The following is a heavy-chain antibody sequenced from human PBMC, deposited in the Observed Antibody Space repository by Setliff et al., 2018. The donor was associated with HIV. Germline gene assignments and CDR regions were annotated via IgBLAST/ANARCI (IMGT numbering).Heavy chain of an antibody. CDR3: SKGPLHGGLDI. Sequence: PGGSLRLSCAASGFTFSTYAMTWVRQAPGRGLEWVSVISGSGDTTYYSDSVKGRFTISRDNSKNTVYLQMSSLRADDTAVYYCSKGPLHGGLDIWGQGTMVTVSS. V-gene: IGHV3-23*01. CDR1: GFTFSTYA. J-gene: IGHJ3*02. CDR2: ISGSGDTT. D-gene: IGHD2-15*01.